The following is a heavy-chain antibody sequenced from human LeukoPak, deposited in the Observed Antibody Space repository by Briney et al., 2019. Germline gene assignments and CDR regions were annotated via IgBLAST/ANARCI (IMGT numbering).Heavy chain of an antibody. CDR2: VYHSGIT. V-gene: IGHV4-39*07. CDR3: AREWQYQFDY. D-gene: IGHD4-11*01. Sequence: SETLSLTCTVSGGSITNTNYYWAWIRQPPGEGLEWIGSVYHSGITYYTPSLKSRVSISVDTSKNQFSLKVTSVTAADTAVYYCAREWQYQFDYWGQGSLVTVSS. CDR1: GGSITNTNYY. J-gene: IGHJ4*02.